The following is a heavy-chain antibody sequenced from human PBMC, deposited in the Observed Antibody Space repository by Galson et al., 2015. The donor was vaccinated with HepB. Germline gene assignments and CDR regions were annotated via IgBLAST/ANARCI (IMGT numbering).Heavy chain of an antibody. J-gene: IGHJ4*02. Sequence: SLRLSCAASRFTFSSYAMSWVRQAPGKGLESVSHISGSGVSTYYADSVKGRFTISRDNSKNTLYLQMNSLRAEDTAVYYCAKGGVRGSITYPFDYWGQGTLVTVSS. CDR3: AKGGVRGSITYPFDY. D-gene: IGHD3-10*01. CDR2: ISGSGVST. CDR1: RFTFSSYA. V-gene: IGHV3-23*01.